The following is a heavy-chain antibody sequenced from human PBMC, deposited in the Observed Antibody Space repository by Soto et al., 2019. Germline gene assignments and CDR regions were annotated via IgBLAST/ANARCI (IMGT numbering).Heavy chain of an antibody. Sequence: GGSLRLSCAASGFTFSSYAMHWVRQAPGKGLEWVAVISYDGSNKYYADSVKGRFTISRDNSKNTRYLQMNSLRAEDTAVYYCARGLYDSSGYYPANFDYWGQGTLVTVSS. CDR1: GFTFSSYA. CDR3: ARGLYDSSGYYPANFDY. J-gene: IGHJ4*02. V-gene: IGHV3-30-3*01. CDR2: ISYDGSNK. D-gene: IGHD3-22*01.